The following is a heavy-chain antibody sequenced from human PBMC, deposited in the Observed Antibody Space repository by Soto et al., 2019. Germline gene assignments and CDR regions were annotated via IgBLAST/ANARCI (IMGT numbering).Heavy chain of an antibody. CDR1: GYTFTDYH. V-gene: IGHV1-2*02. J-gene: IGHJ4*02. D-gene: IGHD2-21*02. Sequence: QVQLVQSGAEVKKPGDSVKVSCKPSGYTFTDYHIYWVRQAPGQGLEWVGWINPKTGRTNSAQRLQGRVTVTRDTSITTAYMELSSLRSDDTAVYYCAKENLVVVTSGDFDYWGQGTLVTVSS. CDR2: INPKTGRT. CDR3: AKENLVVVTSGDFDY.